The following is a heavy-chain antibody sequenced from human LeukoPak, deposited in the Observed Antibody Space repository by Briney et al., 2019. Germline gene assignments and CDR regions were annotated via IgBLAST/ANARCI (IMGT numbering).Heavy chain of an antibody. CDR2: VDPEDGET. CDR3: ATAGGGYCSGGSCYRYYMDV. V-gene: IGHV1-69-2*01. J-gene: IGHJ6*03. D-gene: IGHD2-15*01. Sequence: ASVKVSCKVSGYTFTDYYMHWVQQAPGKGLEWMGLVDPEDGETIYAEKFQGRVTITADTSTDTAYMELSSLRSEGTAVYYCATAGGGYCSGGSCYRYYMDVWGKGTTVTVSS. CDR1: GYTFTDYY.